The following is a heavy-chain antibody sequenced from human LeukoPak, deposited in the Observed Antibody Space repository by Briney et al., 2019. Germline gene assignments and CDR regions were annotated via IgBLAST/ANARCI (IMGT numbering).Heavy chain of an antibody. J-gene: IGHJ4*02. Sequence: TTGGSLRLSCAASGFTFSNAWMSWVPQSPGKGLEWVGRIKSKTDGGTTDYAAPVKGRFTISRDDSKNTLYLQMNSLKTEDTAVYYCTTRGFILTGYYSLDYWGQGTLVTVSS. V-gene: IGHV3-15*01. CDR3: TTRGFILTGYYSLDY. CDR2: IKSKTDGGTT. D-gene: IGHD3-9*01. CDR1: GFTFSNAW.